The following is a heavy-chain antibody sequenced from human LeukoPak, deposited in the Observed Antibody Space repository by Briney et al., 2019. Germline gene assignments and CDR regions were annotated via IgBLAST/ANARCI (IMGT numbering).Heavy chain of an antibody. V-gene: IGHV1-69*06. D-gene: IGHD3-16*01. CDR2: IIPIFGTA. CDR3: ARGYYDYVWGSSDYFDY. Sequence: ASVKVSCKASGGTFSSYAISWVRQAPGQGLEWMGGIIPIFGTANYAQKFQGRVTITADKSTSTAYMELSSLRSEDTAVYYCARGYYDYVWGSSDYFDYWGQGTLVTVSS. CDR1: GGTFSSYA. J-gene: IGHJ4*02.